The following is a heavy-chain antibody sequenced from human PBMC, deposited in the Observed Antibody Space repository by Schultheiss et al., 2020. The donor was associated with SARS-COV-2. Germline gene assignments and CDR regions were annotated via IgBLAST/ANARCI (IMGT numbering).Heavy chain of an antibody. J-gene: IGHJ4*02. CDR2: IKQDGSEK. CDR1: GFIFSSYW. V-gene: IGHV3-7*02. D-gene: IGHD3-16*01. Sequence: GGSLRLSCAASGFIFSSYWMSWVRQAPGRGLEWVANIKQDGSEKYYVDSVKGRFTISRDNAKSSLHLQMNSLRVEDTGVYYCAIGLKSTYYDYVWGSPDLDYWGQGTLVTVSS. CDR3: AIGLKSTYYDYVWGSPDLDY.